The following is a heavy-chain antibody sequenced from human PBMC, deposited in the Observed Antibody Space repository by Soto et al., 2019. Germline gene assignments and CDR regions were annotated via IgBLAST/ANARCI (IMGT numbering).Heavy chain of an antibody. V-gene: IGHV3-11*01. CDR2: IDRSGTTV. CDR3: ARGHHGLEI. J-gene: IGHJ6*02. CDR1: GLRISDFY. Sequence: QVQLVESGGTLVKHGGSLRLSCEVSGLRISDFYRSWVRQAPGQGPDWLAYIDRSGTTVVYADSVKGRFTVSRDTAQKSLYLQMDSLRGEDSALYYCARGHHGLEIWGRGTTVTVSS.